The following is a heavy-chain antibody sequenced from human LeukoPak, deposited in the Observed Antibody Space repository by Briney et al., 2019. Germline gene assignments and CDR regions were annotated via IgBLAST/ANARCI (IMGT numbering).Heavy chain of an antibody. J-gene: IGHJ6*04. CDR3: AKEGDCSTTSCLTGGLDV. CDR1: GFIVSANS. D-gene: IGHD2-2*01. V-gene: IGHV3-53*01. Sequence: PGGSLRLSCAASGFIVSANSMSWVRQAPGKGLEWVSVIYTGGSTYYADSVKCRFTISRDNSKNTVYLQMTSLRAEDTAVYYCAKEGDCSTTSCLTGGLDVWGKGTTVTVSS. CDR2: IYTGGST.